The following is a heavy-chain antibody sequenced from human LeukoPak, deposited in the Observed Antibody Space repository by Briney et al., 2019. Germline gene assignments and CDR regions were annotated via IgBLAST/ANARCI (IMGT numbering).Heavy chain of an antibody. V-gene: IGHV4-31*03. J-gene: IGHJ4*02. CDR2: ISNSGST. D-gene: IGHD1-1*01. CDR3: ARADNWNAFEY. CDR1: GGSISSGGYF. Sequence: KPSQTPSLTCTVSGGSISSGGYFWSWVRQHPGKGLEWIGYISNSGSTSYNPSLKSRVTLSVDTSKNQFSLKLSSVTAADTAVYYCARADNWNAFEYWGRGTLVPVSS.